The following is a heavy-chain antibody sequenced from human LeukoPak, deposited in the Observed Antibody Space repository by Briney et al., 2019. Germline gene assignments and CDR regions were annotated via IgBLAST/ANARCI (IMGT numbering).Heavy chain of an antibody. CDR1: GGTFSSYA. J-gene: IGHJ5*02. CDR3: ARAHCSSTSCSLYNWFDP. Sequence: SVKVSCKASGGTFSSYAISWVRQAPGQGLEWMGGIIPIFGTANYAQKFQGRVTITADESTSTAYMELSSLRSEDTAVYYCARAHCSSTSCSLYNWFDPWGQGTLVTVSS. D-gene: IGHD2-2*01. CDR2: IIPIFGTA. V-gene: IGHV1-69*13.